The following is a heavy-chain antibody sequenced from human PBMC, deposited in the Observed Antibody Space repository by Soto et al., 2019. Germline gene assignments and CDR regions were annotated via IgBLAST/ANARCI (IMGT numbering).Heavy chain of an antibody. CDR2: ISGSGGNT. Sequence: EVQLLESGGGLVQPGGSLRLSCAASGFTFSTDAMSWVRQAPGKGLEWVSTISGSGGNTYYADYVKGRFTISRDNSKNPLDPQKDTCRDDATAVSYCAKDPQYFWLPPWGQGTLVTVS. D-gene: IGHD5-12*01. CDR1: GFTFSTDA. J-gene: IGHJ4*02. V-gene: IGHV3-23*01. CDR3: AKDPQYFWLPP.